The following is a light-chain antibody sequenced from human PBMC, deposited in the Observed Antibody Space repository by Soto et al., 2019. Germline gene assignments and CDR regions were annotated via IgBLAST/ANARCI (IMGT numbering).Light chain of an antibody. V-gene: IGKV3-15*01. J-gene: IGKJ4*02. CDR2: DTS. Sequence: SSATLSLSPGERATLSCRASQRIGDTLAWYQHKPGQTPRLLIYDTSTRATGVPDRFSGSRSGTDFTLTINRLQSEDFAIYYCQPYNNWPRTFGGGTKVDIK. CDR1: QRIGDT. CDR3: QPYNNWPRT.